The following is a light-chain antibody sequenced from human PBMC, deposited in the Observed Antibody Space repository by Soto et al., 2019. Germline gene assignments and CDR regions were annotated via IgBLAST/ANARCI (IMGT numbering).Light chain of an antibody. Sequence: EIVLTQSPGTLSLSPGERATLSCRASQSVGGVFLAWYQQKPGQAPRLLIYDASKRATGIPDRFSGTGSGTHLTLTINRLESEHFPGYYCQQYGISPHAFGQGTNVDIK. CDR2: DAS. CDR1: QSVGGVF. J-gene: IGKJ1*01. V-gene: IGKV3-20*01. CDR3: QQYGISPHA.